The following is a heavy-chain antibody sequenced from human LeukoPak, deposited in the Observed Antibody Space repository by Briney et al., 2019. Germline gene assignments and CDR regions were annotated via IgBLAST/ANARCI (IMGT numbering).Heavy chain of an antibody. D-gene: IGHD3-9*01. CDR2: ISAYNGNT. V-gene: IGHV1-18*04. Sequence: ASVKVSCKASGYTFTSYGISWVRQAPGQGLEWMGWISAYNGNTNYAQKLQGRVTMTTDTSTSTAYMELRSLRSDDTAVYYCARDQGVLRYFVWLSRDAFDIWGQGTMVTVSS. J-gene: IGHJ3*02. CDR3: ARDQGVLRYFVWLSRDAFDI. CDR1: GYTFTSYG.